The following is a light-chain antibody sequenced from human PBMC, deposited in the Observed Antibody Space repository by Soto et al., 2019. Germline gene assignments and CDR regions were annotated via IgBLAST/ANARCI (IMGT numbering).Light chain of an antibody. CDR3: LQHSHYPFT. Sequence: DVQMTQSPSSLSASVGDRVTITCRASQGIRDALGRYQQKPGKVPKRLIYSASSLQSGVPSRFSGSGAETEFTLTISSLQPEDFATYYCLQHSHYPFTCGQGTRLEI. V-gene: IGKV1-17*01. CDR2: SAS. J-gene: IGKJ2*01. CDR1: QGIRDA.